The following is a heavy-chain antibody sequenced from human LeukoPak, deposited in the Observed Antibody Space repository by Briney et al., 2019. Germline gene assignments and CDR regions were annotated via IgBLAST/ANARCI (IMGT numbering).Heavy chain of an antibody. CDR2: ISGSGSTI. CDR3: ARDCSGGSCFDY. Sequence: GGSLRLSCAASGFTFSSYAMSWVRQAPGKGLEWVSAISGSGSTIYYADSVKGRFTISRDNAKNSLYLQMNSLRAEDTAVYYCARDCSGGSCFDYWGQGTLVTVSS. J-gene: IGHJ4*02. CDR1: GFTFSSYA. V-gene: IGHV3-23*01. D-gene: IGHD2-15*01.